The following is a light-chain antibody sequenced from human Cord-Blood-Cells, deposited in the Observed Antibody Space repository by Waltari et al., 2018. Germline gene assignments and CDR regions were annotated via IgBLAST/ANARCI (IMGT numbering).Light chain of an antibody. CDR2: DVR. Sequence: QSALTQPASVSGSPGQSITISCTGTSSDVGGYNYVSWYQQHPGKAPKLMSYDVRNRPSGVSNRFSGSKSGNTASLTISGLQAEDEADYYGSSYTSSSTVVVGGGTKLTVL. V-gene: IGLV2-14*01. CDR3: SSYTSSSTVV. CDR1: SSDVGGYNY. J-gene: IGLJ2*01.